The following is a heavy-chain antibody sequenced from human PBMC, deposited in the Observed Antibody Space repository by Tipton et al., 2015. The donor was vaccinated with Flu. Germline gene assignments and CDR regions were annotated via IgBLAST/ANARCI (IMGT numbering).Heavy chain of an antibody. CDR1: GFIISSYA. D-gene: IGHD3-10*01. J-gene: IGHJ3*02. CDR2: ISGSGGST. CDR3: AKELLWFGELLEDALDI. V-gene: IGHV3-23*01. Sequence: SLRLSCAASGFIISSYAMSWVRQAPGKGLEWVSVISGSGGSTYYADSVKGRFTISRDNSKNTLYLQMNSLRAEDTAVYYCAKELLWFGELLEDALDIWGQVTMITVSS.